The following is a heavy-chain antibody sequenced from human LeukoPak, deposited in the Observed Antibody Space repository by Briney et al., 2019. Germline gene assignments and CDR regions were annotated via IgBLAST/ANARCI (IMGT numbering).Heavy chain of an antibody. Sequence: GGSLRLSCTASGFTFNTYPMHWVRQAPGKGLVWVSLVYSDGSDSRHADSVKGRFTISRDNAKNTLYLQMNSLRVEDTAVYYCTRGANWAFDYWGQGTLVTVSS. CDR2: VYSDGSDS. D-gene: IGHD1-1*01. V-gene: IGHV3-74*01. J-gene: IGHJ4*02. CDR1: GFTFNTYP. CDR3: TRGANWAFDY.